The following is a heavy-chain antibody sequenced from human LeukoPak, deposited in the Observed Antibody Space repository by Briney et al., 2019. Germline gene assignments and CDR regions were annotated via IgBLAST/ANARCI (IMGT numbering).Heavy chain of an antibody. CDR2: ISSSGSTI. CDR3: ASVRYFDWLVY. J-gene: IGHJ4*02. Sequence: PGGSLRLSCAASGFTVSSNYMSWIRQAPGKGLEWVSYISSSGSTIYYADSVKGRFTISRDNAKNSLYLQMNSLRAEDTAVYYCASVRYFDWLVYWGQGTLVTVSS. V-gene: IGHV3-11*01. D-gene: IGHD3-9*01. CDR1: GFTVSSNY.